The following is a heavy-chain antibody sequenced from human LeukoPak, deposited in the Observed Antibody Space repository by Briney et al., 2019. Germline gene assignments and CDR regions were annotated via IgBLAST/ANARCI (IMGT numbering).Heavy chain of an antibody. V-gene: IGHV3-21*04. D-gene: IGHD4-17*01. J-gene: IGHJ6*02. CDR3: ARGIITVTTFDYYYYYGMDV. CDR1: GFTFSRYN. CDR2: ISRTSSYI. Sequence: GGSLRLSCAASGFTFSRYNMKWVRQAPGKGLEWVSSISRTSSYIYYADSVKGRFTISRDNAQNSLYLQMNSLRSEDTAVYYCARGIITVTTFDYYYYYGMDVWGQGTTVTVSS.